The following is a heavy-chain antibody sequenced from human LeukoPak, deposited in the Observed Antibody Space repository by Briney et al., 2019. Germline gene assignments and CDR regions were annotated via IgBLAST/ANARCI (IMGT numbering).Heavy chain of an antibody. D-gene: IGHD3-10*01. CDR2: IYHSGST. CDR3: ARVGTMVRGVSDY. Sequence: PSETLSLTCAVSGYSISSGYYWGWIRQPLGKGLEWIGSIYHSGSTYYNPSLKSRVTISVDTSKNQFSLKLSSVTAADTAVYYCARVGTMVRGVSDYWGQGTLVTVSS. V-gene: IGHV4-38-2*01. CDR1: GYSISSGYY. J-gene: IGHJ4*02.